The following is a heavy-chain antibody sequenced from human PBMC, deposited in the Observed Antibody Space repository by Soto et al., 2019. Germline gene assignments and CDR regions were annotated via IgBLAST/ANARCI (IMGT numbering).Heavy chain of an antibody. CDR2: IYSSGSA. V-gene: IGHV4-59*01. Sequence: QVQLQESGPGLVKPSENLSLTCTVSGGSISNYYWSWIRQSPGMGLEWIGYIYSSGSANYNPSLKSRIIISVDTSKNQFSLKLNSVTAADTAVYFCARGGSSWTGAWYFDLWGRGTLVSVSS. CDR3: ARGGSSWTGAWYFDL. J-gene: IGHJ2*01. D-gene: IGHD6-13*01. CDR1: GGSISNYY.